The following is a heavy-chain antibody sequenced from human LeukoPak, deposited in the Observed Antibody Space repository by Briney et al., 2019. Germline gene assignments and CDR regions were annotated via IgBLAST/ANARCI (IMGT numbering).Heavy chain of an antibody. CDR3: ARGVSSGYYLLDYYYYYYMDV. CDR1: GVSISSYY. D-gene: IGHD3-22*01. V-gene: IGHV4-38-2*02. CDR2: IYHSGST. J-gene: IGHJ6*03. Sequence: SETLSLTCTVSGVSISSYYWSWIRQPPGKGLEWIGSIYHSGSTYYNPSLKSRVTISVDTSKNQFSLKLSSVTAADTAVYYCARGVSSGYYLLDYYYYYYMDVWGKGTTVTVSS.